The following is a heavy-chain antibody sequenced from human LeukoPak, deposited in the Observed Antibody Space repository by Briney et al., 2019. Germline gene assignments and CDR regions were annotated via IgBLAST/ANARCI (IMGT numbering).Heavy chain of an antibody. V-gene: IGHV3-21*04. Sequence: GGSLRLSCAASGFTFSSYSMNWVRQAPGKGLEWVSSISSSSSYIYYADSVKGRFTISRDNAKNSLYLQMNSLRAEDTAVYYCAKSSGINMIVVVITSFDYWGQGTLVTVSS. D-gene: IGHD3-22*01. J-gene: IGHJ4*02. CDR3: AKSSGINMIVVVITSFDY. CDR2: ISSSSSYI. CDR1: GFTFSSYS.